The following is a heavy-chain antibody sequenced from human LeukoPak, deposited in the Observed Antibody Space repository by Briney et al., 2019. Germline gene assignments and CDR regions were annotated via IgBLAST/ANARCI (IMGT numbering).Heavy chain of an antibody. D-gene: IGHD2-15*01. J-gene: IGHJ4*02. Sequence: SETLSLTCAVYGGSFSGYYWSWIRQPPGKGLEWIGEINHSGSTNYNPSLKSRVTISVDTSKNQFSLKLSSVTAADTAVYYCASRAYCSGGSCYYFDYWGQGTLVTVSS. CDR3: ASRAYCSGGSCYYFDY. CDR2: INHSGST. V-gene: IGHV4-34*01. CDR1: GGSFSGYY.